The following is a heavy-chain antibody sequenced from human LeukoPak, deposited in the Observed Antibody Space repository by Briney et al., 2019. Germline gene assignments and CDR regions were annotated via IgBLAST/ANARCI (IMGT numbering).Heavy chain of an antibody. CDR3: AREVGVTARCGYYYVEAFDI. CDR1: GYTFTSYG. J-gene: IGHJ3*02. CDR2: ISAYNGNT. Sequence: EASVKVSCKASGYTFTSYGISWVRQAPGQGLEWMGWISAYNGNTNYAQKLQGRVTMTTDTSTSTAYMELRSLRSDDTAVYYCAREVGVTARCGYYYVEAFDIWGQGTMVTVSS. D-gene: IGHD3-22*01. V-gene: IGHV1-18*01.